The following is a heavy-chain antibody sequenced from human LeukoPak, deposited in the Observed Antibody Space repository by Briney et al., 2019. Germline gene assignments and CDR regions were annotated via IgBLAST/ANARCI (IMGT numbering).Heavy chain of an antibody. V-gene: IGHV3-66*01. CDR2: IYSDGST. Sequence: RLSXAASGFTVXSXYMSWVRQXPGXGLEWXXXIYSDGSTYYADSVKGRFTISRDNSKNTLYLQINSLRAEDTAVYYCARDYNYYHSSXXXYYFDYWGQGTLVXVSS. D-gene: IGHD3-22*01. CDR1: GFTVXSXY. J-gene: IGHJ4*02. CDR3: ARDYNYYHSSXXXYYFDY.